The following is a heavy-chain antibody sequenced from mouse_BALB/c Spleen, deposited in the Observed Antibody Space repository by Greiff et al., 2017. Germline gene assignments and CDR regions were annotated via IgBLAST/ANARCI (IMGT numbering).Heavy chain of an antibody. CDR2: ISDGGSYT. CDR1: GFTFSDYY. V-gene: IGHV5-4*02. CDR3: VRWGSSYWYFDV. Sequence: EVKLVGSGGGLVKPGGSLNLSCAASGFTFSDYYMYWVRQTPEKRLEWVANISDGGSYTNYPDSVKWRFTISRDTAKHNLYLQMSSLKSENTSIYYCVRWGSSYWYFDVWGEGTTVTVSS. J-gene: IGHJ1*01. D-gene: IGHD1-1*01.